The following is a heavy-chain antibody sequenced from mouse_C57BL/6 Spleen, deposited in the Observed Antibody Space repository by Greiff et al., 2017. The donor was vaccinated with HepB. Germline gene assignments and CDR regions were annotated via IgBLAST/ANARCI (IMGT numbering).Heavy chain of an antibody. Sequence: EVKLVESEGGLVQPGSSMKLSCTASGFTFSDYYMAWVRQVPEKGLEWVANINYDGSSTYYLDSLKSRFIISRDNAKNILYLQMSSLKSEDTATYYCARGGLYYGNFDYAMDYWGQGTSVTVSS. CDR1: GFTFSDYY. D-gene: IGHD2-1*01. V-gene: IGHV5-16*01. CDR2: INYDGSST. CDR3: ARGGLYYGNFDYAMDY. J-gene: IGHJ4*01.